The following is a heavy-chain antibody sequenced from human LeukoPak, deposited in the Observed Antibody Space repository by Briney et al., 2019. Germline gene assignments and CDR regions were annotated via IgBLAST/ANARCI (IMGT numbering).Heavy chain of an antibody. CDR1: GFTFSSYG. V-gene: IGHV3-30*18. Sequence: PGGSLRLSCAASGFTFSSYGMHWVRQAPGKWLEWVAVISYDGSSKDYADSVKGRFTISRDNSKNTLYLQMNSLTVEDTAVYYCAKAADQYYYSYFYYMDVWGKGTTVTVSS. J-gene: IGHJ6*03. CDR2: ISYDGSSK. D-gene: IGHD2/OR15-2a*01. CDR3: AKAADQYYYSYFYYMDV.